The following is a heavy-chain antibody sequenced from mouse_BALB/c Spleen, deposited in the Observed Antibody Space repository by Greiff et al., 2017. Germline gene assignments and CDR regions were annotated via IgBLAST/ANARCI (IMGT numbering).Heavy chain of an antibody. Sequence: EVMLVESGGGLVKPGGSLKLSCAASGFTFSSYAMSWVRQTPEKRLEWVASISSGGSTYYPDSVKGRFTISRDNARNILYLQMSSLRSEDTAMYYCARGLYGKGTGYFDVWGAGTTVTVSS. CDR2: ISSGGST. CDR1: GFTFSSYA. CDR3: ARGLYGKGTGYFDV. J-gene: IGHJ1*01. V-gene: IGHV5-6-5*01. D-gene: IGHD1-1*01.